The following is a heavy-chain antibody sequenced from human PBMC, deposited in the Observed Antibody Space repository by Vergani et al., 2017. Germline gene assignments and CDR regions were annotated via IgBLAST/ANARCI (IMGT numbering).Heavy chain of an antibody. D-gene: IGHD6-13*01. CDR1: GGSFSGYY. Sequence: QVQLQQWGAGLLKPSETLSLTCAVYGGSFSGYYWSWIRQPPGKGLEWIGEINHSGSTNYNPSLKSRVTISVDTSKNQFSLKLSSVTAADTAVYYCARGLADSSLPFDYWGQGTLVTGSS. J-gene: IGHJ4*02. CDR3: ARGLADSSLPFDY. V-gene: IGHV4-34*01. CDR2: INHSGST.